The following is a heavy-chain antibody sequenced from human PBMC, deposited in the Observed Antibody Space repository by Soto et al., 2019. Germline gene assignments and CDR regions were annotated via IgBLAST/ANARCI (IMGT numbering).Heavy chain of an antibody. CDR2: IYYSGST. CDR3: ARLGGVAVFRVARPFVD. Sequence: SETLSLTCTVSGDSMSSSNYHWVWIRQPPGKGLEWIGSIYYSGSTYYNPSLKSRVTISIDTSKNQFSLKLTSVTAADTSVYYCARLGGVAVFRVARPFVDWGLGVRVNVAS. CDR1: GDSMSSSNYH. D-gene: IGHD3-3*01. V-gene: IGHV4-39*01. J-gene: IGHJ4*02.